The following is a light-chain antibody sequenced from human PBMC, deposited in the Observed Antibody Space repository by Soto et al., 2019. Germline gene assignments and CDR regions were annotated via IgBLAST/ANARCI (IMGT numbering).Light chain of an antibody. CDR1: SSDVGGYNY. V-gene: IGLV2-14*01. CDR3: SSYTSSSTRV. Sequence: QSALTQPASVSGSPGQSITISCTGTSSDVGGYNYVSWYQQHPGKAPKLMIYDVSNRPSGVSNRFSGSKSGNTASLTISGRQADDEADDYCSSYTSSSTRVFGGGTQLTVL. J-gene: IGLJ2*01. CDR2: DVS.